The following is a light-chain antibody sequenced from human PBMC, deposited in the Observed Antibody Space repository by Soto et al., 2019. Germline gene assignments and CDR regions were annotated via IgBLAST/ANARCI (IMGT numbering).Light chain of an antibody. Sequence: QSASVSGSPGQSITISCTGTSSDVGTYNFVSWYQQHPGKAPKLMIYEVSSRPSGVSNRFSGSKSGNTASLTISGLQAEDEVDYYCSSYSSTSTPWVFGGGTKLTVL. CDR2: EVS. J-gene: IGLJ3*02. CDR1: SSDVGTYNF. V-gene: IGLV2-14*01. CDR3: SSYSSTSTPWV.